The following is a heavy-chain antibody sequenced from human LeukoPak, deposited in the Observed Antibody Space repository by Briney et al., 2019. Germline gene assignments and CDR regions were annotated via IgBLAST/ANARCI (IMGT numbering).Heavy chain of an antibody. D-gene: IGHD2-2*01. J-gene: IGHJ4*02. V-gene: IGHV3-74*01. CDR3: ARDGYCSSTSCYYFDY. Sequence: GGSLRLSCVASGFTFSNFAMHWVRQAPGKGLVWVSRINSDGSSTSYADSVKGRFTISRDNAKNTLYLQMNSLRAEDTAVYYCARDGYCSSTSCYYFDYWGQGTLVTVSS. CDR1: GFTFSNFA. CDR2: INSDGSST.